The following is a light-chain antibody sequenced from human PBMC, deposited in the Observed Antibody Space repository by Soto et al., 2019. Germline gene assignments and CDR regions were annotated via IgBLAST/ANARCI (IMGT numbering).Light chain of an antibody. CDR3: AAWEDSLSGVV. CDR1: RSNIGTNY. J-gene: IGLJ2*01. V-gene: IGLV1-47*02. CDR2: SNH. Sequence: QSVLTQPPSASGTPGQRVTISCSGSRSNIGTNYVYWYQQLPGTAPKLLIYSNHQRPSGVPDRFSGSKSGTSASLDISGVRSEDEADYYCAAWEDSLSGVVFGGGTKLTVL.